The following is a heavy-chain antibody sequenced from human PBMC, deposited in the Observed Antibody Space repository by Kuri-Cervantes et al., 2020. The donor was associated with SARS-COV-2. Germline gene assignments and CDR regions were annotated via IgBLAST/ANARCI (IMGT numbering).Heavy chain of an antibody. CDR2: IYSGGST. J-gene: IGHJ6*02. CDR1: GFTVSSNY. CDR3: ASSGSPYYYYDMDV. Sequence: LSLTCAASGFTVSSNYMSWVRQAPGKGLEWVSVIYSGGSTYYADSVKGRFTISRDNSKNTLYLQMNSLRAEDTAVYYCASSGSPYYYYDMDVWGQGTTVTVSS. D-gene: IGHD1-26*01. V-gene: IGHV3-66*01.